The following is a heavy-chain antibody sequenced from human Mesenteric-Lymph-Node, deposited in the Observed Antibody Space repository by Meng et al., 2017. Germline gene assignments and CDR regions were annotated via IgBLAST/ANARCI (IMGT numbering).Heavy chain of an antibody. D-gene: IGHD5-18*01. J-gene: IGHJ6*02. CDR1: GYSFTSYW. CDR2: IYPGDSDT. CDR3: ARRRGYSYGPNSYYYYYGMDV. Sequence: GGSLRLSCKGSGYSFTSYWIGWVRQMPGKGLEWMGIIYPGDSDTRYSPSFQGQVTISADKSISTAYLQWSSLKASDTAMYYCARRRGYSYGPNSYYYYYGMDVWGQGTTVTVSS. V-gene: IGHV5-51*01.